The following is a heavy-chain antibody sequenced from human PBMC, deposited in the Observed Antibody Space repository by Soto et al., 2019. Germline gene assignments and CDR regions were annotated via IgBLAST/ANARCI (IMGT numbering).Heavy chain of an antibody. CDR3: ARQTFYSNYVYYYYGMDV. CDR2: IYYRGST. V-gene: IGHV4-61*01. Sequence: QVQLQESGPGLVKPSETLSLTCTVSGGSVSSGSYYWSWIRQPPGKGLEWIGYIYYRGSTNYNPSLKSRVTISVDTSKNQFSLKLSSVTAADTAVYYCARQTFYSNYVYYYYGMDVWGQGTTVTVSS. J-gene: IGHJ6*02. CDR1: GGSVSSGSYY. D-gene: IGHD4-4*01.